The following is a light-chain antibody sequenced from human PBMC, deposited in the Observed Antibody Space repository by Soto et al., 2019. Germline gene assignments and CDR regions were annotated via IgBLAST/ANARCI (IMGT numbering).Light chain of an antibody. CDR1: QSVSRSY. J-gene: IGKJ2*01. Sequence: EVVLTQSPGTLSLSPGERATLSCRASQSVSRSYLAWYQQKPGQAPRLLIYIASSRATVIPDRFSGSGSGTDFTLTISRLEPEDFAMYYCQQYGSSPYTFGQGTKLEIK. CDR2: IAS. CDR3: QQYGSSPYT. V-gene: IGKV3-20*01.